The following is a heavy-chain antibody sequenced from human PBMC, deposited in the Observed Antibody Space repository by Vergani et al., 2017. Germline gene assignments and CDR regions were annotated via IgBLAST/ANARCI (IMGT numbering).Heavy chain of an antibody. V-gene: IGHV1-69*04. CDR3: ARGVHESNITIFGVVLDY. CDR1: GGTFSSYA. J-gene: IGHJ4*02. CDR2: IIPILGIA. Sequence: QVQLVQSGAEVKKPGSSVKVSCKASGGTFSSYAISWVRQAPGQGLEWMGRIIPILGIANYAQKFQGRVTITADKSTSTAYMELSSLRSEDTAVYYCARGVHESNITIFGVVLDYWGQGTLVTGSS. D-gene: IGHD3-3*01.